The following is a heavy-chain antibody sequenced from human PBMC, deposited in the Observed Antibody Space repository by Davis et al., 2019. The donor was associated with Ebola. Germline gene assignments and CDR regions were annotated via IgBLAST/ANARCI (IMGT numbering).Heavy chain of an antibody. D-gene: IGHD3-10*01. CDR3: TRDPWGGLLWFGEPFDY. V-gene: IGHV3-49*03. J-gene: IGHJ4*02. Sequence: GGSLRLSCTASGFTFGDYAMSWFRQAPGKGLEWVGFIRSKAYGGTTEYAASVKGRFTISRDDSKSIAYLQMNSLKTEDTAVYYCTRDPWGGLLWFGEPFDYWGQGTLVTVSS. CDR1: GFTFGDYA. CDR2: IRSKAYGGTT.